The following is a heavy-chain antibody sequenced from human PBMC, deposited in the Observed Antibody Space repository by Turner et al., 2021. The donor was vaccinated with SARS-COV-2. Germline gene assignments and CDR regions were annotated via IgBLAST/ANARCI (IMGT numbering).Heavy chain of an antibody. CDR2: FDPEDGET. J-gene: IGHJ4*02. V-gene: IGHV1-24*01. D-gene: IGHD2-21*02. Sequence: QVQLVQSGAEVNKPGASVKVSCKVSGYTLIELSMHWVRQALGKGLEWMGGFDPEDGETIYDQKFQGRVTMTEDTSTDTAYMELSSLRSEDTAVYYCATGYAYCGGNCSIHYWGQGTLVTVSS. CDR3: ATGYAYCGGNCSIHY. CDR1: GYTLIELS.